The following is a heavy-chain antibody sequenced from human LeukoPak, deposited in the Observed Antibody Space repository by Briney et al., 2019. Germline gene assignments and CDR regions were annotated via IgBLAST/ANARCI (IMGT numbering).Heavy chain of an antibody. CDR1: GFTFSSYG. V-gene: IGHV3-23*01. D-gene: IGHD4-17*01. J-gene: IGHJ5*02. CDR2: ISGSGGST. Sequence: GGSLRLSCAASGFTFSSYGMSWVRQAPGKGLEWVSAISGSGGSTYYADSVKGRFTISRDNAKNSLYLQMNSLRAEDTAVYYCARRTRLRRWFDPWGQGTLVTVSS. CDR3: ARRTRLRRWFDP.